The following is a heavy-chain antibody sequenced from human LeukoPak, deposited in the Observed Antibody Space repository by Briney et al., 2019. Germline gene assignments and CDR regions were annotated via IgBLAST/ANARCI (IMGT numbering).Heavy chain of an antibody. CDR1: GFTFSHYM. J-gene: IGHJ3*02. D-gene: IGHD2-8*01. Sequence: GGSLRLSCADSGFTFSHYMMNWVRQAPGKGLEWVSSISSSSGYVYSADSMKGRFTISRDNAKNSLYLQMNSLRAEDTAVYFCARGNAGNGAFDIWGQGTMVAVSS. V-gene: IGHV3-21*01. CDR2: ISSSSGYV. CDR3: ARGNAGNGAFDI.